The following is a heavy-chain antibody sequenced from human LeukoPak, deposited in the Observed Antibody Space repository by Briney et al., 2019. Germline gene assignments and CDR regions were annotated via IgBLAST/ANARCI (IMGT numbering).Heavy chain of an antibody. CDR3: ARGGPTGQNWFAP. J-gene: IGHJ5*02. V-gene: IGHV4-59*01. CDR1: GGSIHSYF. Sequence: SETQSLTCTVSGGSIHSYFWRWIQQPPGKGLAWVGYIYYNGSHNYNPSLKRRATLSVDTSKNQFSLRLTSVTAADTPVYYCARGGPTGQNWFAPWGHGNLVTASS. CDR2: IYYNGSH. D-gene: IGHD1-1*01.